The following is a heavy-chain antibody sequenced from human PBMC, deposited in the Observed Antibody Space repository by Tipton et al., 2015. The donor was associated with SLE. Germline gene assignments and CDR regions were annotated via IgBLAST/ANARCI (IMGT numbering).Heavy chain of an antibody. CDR2: INHSGST. J-gene: IGHJ4*02. V-gene: IGHV4-30-4*01. CDR1: GGSISSGDYY. D-gene: IGHD1-20*01. Sequence: TLSLTCTVSGGSISSGDYYWSWIRQPPGKGLEWIGEINHSGSTNYNPSLKSRVTISVDTSKNQFSLKLSSVTAADTAVYYCARARKWNYYFDYWGQGTLVTVSS. CDR3: ARARKWNYYFDY.